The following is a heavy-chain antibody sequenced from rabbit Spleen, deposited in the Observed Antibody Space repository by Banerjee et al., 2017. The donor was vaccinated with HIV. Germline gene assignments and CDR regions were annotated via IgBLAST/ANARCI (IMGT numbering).Heavy chain of an antibody. CDR2: IYSGDGRT. Sequence: QEQLEESGGDLVKPEGSLTLTCKASGFSFSSGWMCWVRQAPGKGLEWIACIYSGDGRTGYASWAKGLFTISKPSSTTVTLQMTSLTVADTATYFCARARDTYDDVGDYARLDLWGPGTLVTVS. CDR1: GFSFSSGW. D-gene: IGHD2-1*01. CDR3: ARARDTYDDVGDYARLDL. J-gene: IGHJ3*01. V-gene: IGHV1S45*01.